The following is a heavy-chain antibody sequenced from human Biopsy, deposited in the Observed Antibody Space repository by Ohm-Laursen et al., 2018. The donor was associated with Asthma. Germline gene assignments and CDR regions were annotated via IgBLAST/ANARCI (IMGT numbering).Heavy chain of an antibody. D-gene: IGHD2-2*01. CDR1: GGTFNTYV. CDR2: INSVFGTT. J-gene: IGHJ4*02. Sequence: SSVKVSCKSLGGTFNTYVIGWVRQAPGQGLEWVGGINSVFGTTTYPQKFQDRVTITADDPTSTVYMELSSLRSEDTAVYYCARKAGSCISRTCYSLDFWGQGTLVTVSS. V-gene: IGHV1-69*01. CDR3: ARKAGSCISRTCYSLDF.